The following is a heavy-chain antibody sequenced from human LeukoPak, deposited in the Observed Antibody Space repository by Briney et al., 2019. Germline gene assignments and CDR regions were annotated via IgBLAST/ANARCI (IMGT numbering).Heavy chain of an antibody. CDR2: IKQDGSEK. CDR1: GFTFSSYW. D-gene: IGHD4-23*01. Sequence: PTGGSLRLSCAASGFTFSSYWMSWVRQAPGKGLEWVANIKQDGSEKYYVDSVKGRFTISRDNAKNSLYLQMNSLRAEDTAVYYCARDDGYGGNPGYSDYWGQGTLVTVSS. J-gene: IGHJ4*02. V-gene: IGHV3-7*01. CDR3: ARDDGYGGNPGYSDY.